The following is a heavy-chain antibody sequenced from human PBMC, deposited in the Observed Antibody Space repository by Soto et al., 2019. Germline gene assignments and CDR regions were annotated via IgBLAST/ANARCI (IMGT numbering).Heavy chain of an antibody. CDR3: ARDPDSSGYYYFDY. Sequence: QPGGSLRLSCAASGFTFSSYAMHWVCQAPGKGLEYVSAISSYGGSTYYANSVKGRFTISRDNSKNTLYLQMGSLRAEDMAVYYCARDPDSSGYYYFDYWGQGTLVTVSS. D-gene: IGHD3-22*01. CDR1: GFTFSSYA. CDR2: ISSYGGST. V-gene: IGHV3-64*01. J-gene: IGHJ4*02.